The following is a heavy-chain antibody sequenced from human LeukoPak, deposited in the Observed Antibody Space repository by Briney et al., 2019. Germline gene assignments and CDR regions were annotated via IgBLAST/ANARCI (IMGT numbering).Heavy chain of an antibody. Sequence: SETLSLTCTVSGYSISSGYYWGWIRQPPGKGLEWIGEINHSGSTNYNPSLKSRVTISVDTSKNQFSLKLSSVTAADTAVYYCARRKSRITMIVVVITTSGGYYFDYWGQGTLVTVSS. CDR2: INHSGST. CDR1: GYSISSGYY. CDR3: ARRKSRITMIVVVITTSGGYYFDY. D-gene: IGHD3-22*01. J-gene: IGHJ4*02. V-gene: IGHV4-38-2*02.